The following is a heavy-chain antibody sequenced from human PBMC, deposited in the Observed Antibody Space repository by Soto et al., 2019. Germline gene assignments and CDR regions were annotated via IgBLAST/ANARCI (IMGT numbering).Heavy chain of an antibody. Sequence: EVQLLESGGGLVQPGGSLRLSCAASGFTFSSYAMSWVRQAPGKGLEWVSAISGSGGSTYYADSVKGRFTISRDNSKNTLYLQMNSLRAADTAVYYCAKEGGYCSSTSCYRSYGMDVWGQGTTVTVSS. J-gene: IGHJ6*02. CDR3: AKEGGYCSSTSCYRSYGMDV. CDR1: GFTFSSYA. V-gene: IGHV3-23*01. CDR2: ISGSGGST. D-gene: IGHD2-2*02.